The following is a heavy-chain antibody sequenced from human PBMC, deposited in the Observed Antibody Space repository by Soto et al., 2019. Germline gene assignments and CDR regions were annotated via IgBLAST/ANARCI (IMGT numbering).Heavy chain of an antibody. CDR3: ARRVLTGYSFLWFDP. V-gene: IGHV4-39*02. D-gene: IGHD3-9*01. CDR2: IYYSGST. Sequence: QLQLQESGPGLVKPSETLSLTCTVSGGSISSSSYYWGWIRQPPGKGLEWIGTIYYSGSTYYNPSLKSRVTIPVDTSKTPFSLKLSSVTAADTAVYYCARRVLTGYSFLWFDPWGQGTLVTVSS. J-gene: IGHJ5*02. CDR1: GGSISSSSYY.